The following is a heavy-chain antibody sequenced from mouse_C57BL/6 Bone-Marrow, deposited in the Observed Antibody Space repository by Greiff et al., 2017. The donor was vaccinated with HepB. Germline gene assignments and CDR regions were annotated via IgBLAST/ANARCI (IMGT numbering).Heavy chain of an antibody. CDR3: ASDRAYYSNYWNYAMDY. Sequence: VQLKESGPGLVKPSQSLSLTCSVTGYSITSGYYWNWIRQFPGNKLEWMGYISYDGSNNYNPSLKNRISITRDTSKNQFFLKLNSVTTEDTATYYCASDRAYYSNYWNYAMDYWGQGTSVTVSS. D-gene: IGHD2-5*01. V-gene: IGHV3-6*01. CDR2: ISYDGSN. J-gene: IGHJ4*01. CDR1: GYSITSGYY.